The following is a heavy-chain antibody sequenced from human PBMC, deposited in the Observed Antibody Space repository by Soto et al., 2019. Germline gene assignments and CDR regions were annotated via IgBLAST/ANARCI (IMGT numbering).Heavy chain of an antibody. D-gene: IGHD6-6*01. Sequence: TCTVSGGSISSYYWSWIRQPPGKGLEWIGYIYYSGSTNYNPSLKSRVTISVDTSKNQFSLKLSSVTAADTAVYYCARVGSSSPGGMDVWGQGTTVTVSS. CDR2: IYYSGST. V-gene: IGHV4-59*01. CDR1: GGSISSYY. J-gene: IGHJ6*02. CDR3: ARVGSSSPGGMDV.